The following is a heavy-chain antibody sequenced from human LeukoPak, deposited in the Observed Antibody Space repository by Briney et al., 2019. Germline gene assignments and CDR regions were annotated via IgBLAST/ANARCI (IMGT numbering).Heavy chain of an antibody. V-gene: IGHV3-21*01. CDR1: GFTFSSYS. D-gene: IGHD1-26*01. CDR2: ISSSSSYI. Sequence: GGSLTLSCAASGFTFSSYSMTWVRQAPGKGLEWVSSISSSSSYIYYADSVKGRFTISRDNAKNSLYLQMNSLRAEDTAVYYCAREGVGAYFDYWGQGTLVTVSS. J-gene: IGHJ4*02. CDR3: AREGVGAYFDY.